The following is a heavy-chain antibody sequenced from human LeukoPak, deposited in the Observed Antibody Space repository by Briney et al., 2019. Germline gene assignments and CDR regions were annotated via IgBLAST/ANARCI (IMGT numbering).Heavy chain of an antibody. J-gene: IGHJ4*02. CDR2: ISSSSSTI. Sequence: GGSLRLSCEVSGFTFSDYSMKWARQAPGKGLEWVSYISSSSSTIYYADSVKGRFTISRDNAKNSLYLQMNSLRDEDTAVYYCARRSGLSYGYGDYWGQGTLVTVSS. CDR1: GFTFSDYS. CDR3: ARRSGLSYGYGDY. V-gene: IGHV3-48*02. D-gene: IGHD5-18*01.